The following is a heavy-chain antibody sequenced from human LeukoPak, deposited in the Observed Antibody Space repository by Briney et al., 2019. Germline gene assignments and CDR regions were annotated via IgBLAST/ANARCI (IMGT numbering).Heavy chain of an antibody. D-gene: IGHD6-13*01. Sequence: KSGGSLRLSCAASGFTFSDYCMSWIRQAPGKGLEWVSYISSSGSTIYYADSVKGRFTISRDNAKNSLYLQMNSLRAEDTAVYYCARVEAGREYYYYYYMDVWGKGTTVTISS. CDR1: GFTFSDYC. CDR3: ARVEAGREYYYYYYMDV. J-gene: IGHJ6*03. CDR2: ISSSGSTI. V-gene: IGHV3-11*04.